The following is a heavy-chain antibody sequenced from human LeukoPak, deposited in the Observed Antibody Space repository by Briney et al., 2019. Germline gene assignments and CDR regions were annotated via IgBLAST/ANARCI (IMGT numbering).Heavy chain of an antibody. Sequence: GGSLRLSCEASGFSFSSHWMHWVRQAPGKGLVWVSRINTGSSTSYADSVKGRFTMSRDNAKTTLYLQMNSLRAEDTAVYYCARGLINSGATNFDLWGQGTLVTVSS. J-gene: IGHJ4*02. D-gene: IGHD4-23*01. CDR2: INTGSST. V-gene: IGHV3-74*01. CDR1: GFSFSSHW. CDR3: ARGLINSGATNFDL.